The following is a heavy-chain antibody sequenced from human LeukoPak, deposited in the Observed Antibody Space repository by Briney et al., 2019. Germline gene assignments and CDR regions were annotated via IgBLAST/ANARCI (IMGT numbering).Heavy chain of an antibody. D-gene: IGHD6-13*01. J-gene: IGHJ6*02. CDR2: IYYSGST. CDR3: ARLQIAAADPYYYYGMDV. CDR1: GGSISSYY. Sequence: KPSETLSLTCTVSGGSISSYYWSWIRQPPGKGLEWIGYIYYSGSTNYNPSLKSRVTISVDTSKNQFSLKLSSVTAADTAVYYCARLQIAAADPYYYYGMDVWGQGTTVTVSS. V-gene: IGHV4-59*08.